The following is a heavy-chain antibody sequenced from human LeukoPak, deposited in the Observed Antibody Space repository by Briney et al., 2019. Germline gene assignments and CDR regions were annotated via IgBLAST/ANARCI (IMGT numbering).Heavy chain of an antibody. J-gene: IGHJ4*02. CDR2: INHSGST. CDR3: ARDSMVRGFDY. D-gene: IGHD3-10*01. V-gene: IGHV4-34*01. Sequence: SETLSLTCAVYVGSFSGYYWSWIRQPPGKGLEWIGEINHSGSTNYNPSLKSRVTISVDTSKNQFSLKLSSVTAADTAVYYCARDSMVRGFDYWGQGTLVTVSS. CDR1: VGSFSGYY.